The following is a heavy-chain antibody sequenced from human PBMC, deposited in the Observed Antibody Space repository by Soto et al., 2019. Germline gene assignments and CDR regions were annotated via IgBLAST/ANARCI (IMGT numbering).Heavy chain of an antibody. D-gene: IGHD2-2*01. CDR2: ISGGGGST. J-gene: IGHJ6*02. CDR1: EFTFRHYA. Sequence: EVQMLESGGGLVQPGGSLRLSCAASEFTFRHYAMSWVRQAPGKGLEWVSAISGGGGSTHYADSVKGRFTVSRDNAKNSLYLQMNSLRDEDTAVYYCARDQFAQLPYYYYYGMDVWGQGTTVTVSS. V-gene: IGHV3-23*01. CDR3: ARDQFAQLPYYYYYGMDV.